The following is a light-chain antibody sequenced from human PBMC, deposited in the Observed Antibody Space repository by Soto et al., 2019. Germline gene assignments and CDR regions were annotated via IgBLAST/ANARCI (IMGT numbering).Light chain of an antibody. CDR3: QQYGSSPYP. Sequence: EVVLTQSPGTLSLSPGERATLSCRASQSVSSSSLAWYQQKPGQAPRLLTYGASRRATGIPDRFSGSGSGTDFTLTISRLEPEDFAVYYCQQYGSSPYPFGQGPKLEIK. CDR2: GAS. J-gene: IGKJ2*01. CDR1: QSVSSSS. V-gene: IGKV3-20*01.